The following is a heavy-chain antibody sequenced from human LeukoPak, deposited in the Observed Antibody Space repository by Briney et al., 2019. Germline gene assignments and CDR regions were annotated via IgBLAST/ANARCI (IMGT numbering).Heavy chain of an antibody. CDR1: GYTFTSSA. CDR3: AADDGDYNDWYFDL. Sequence: SVKVSFQASGYTFTSSAMQWVRQARGQRLEWIGWIVVGSGNTNYAQKFQERVSITRDMSTSTAYMELSSLRSEDTAVYYCAADDGDYNDWYFDLWGRGTLVTVSS. J-gene: IGHJ2*01. D-gene: IGHD4-17*01. CDR2: IVVGSGNT. V-gene: IGHV1-58*02.